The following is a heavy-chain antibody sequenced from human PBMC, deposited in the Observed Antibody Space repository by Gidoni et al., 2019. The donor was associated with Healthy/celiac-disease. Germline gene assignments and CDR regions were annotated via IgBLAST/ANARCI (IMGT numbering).Heavy chain of an antibody. Sequence: VQLVQSGAEVKKTGSSVKVSCKASGGTFSSYATSWGRQAPGNGLAWMGRLIPIRVIANSAQKSQGRVTITADKSTSTAYMELSSLRSEDTAVYYCASCGWDIVVVPAAPRDWFDPWGQGTLVTVSS. D-gene: IGHD2-2*01. V-gene: IGHV1-69*04. CDR1: GGTFSSYA. CDR2: LIPIRVIA. J-gene: IGHJ5*02. CDR3: ASCGWDIVVVPAAPRDWFDP.